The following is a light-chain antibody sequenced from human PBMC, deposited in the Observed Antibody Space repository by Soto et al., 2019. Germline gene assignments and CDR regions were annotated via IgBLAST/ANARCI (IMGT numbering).Light chain of an antibody. CDR3: QQYSNWPPGT. J-gene: IGKJ1*01. V-gene: IGKV3-15*01. Sequence: EIVMTQSPATLSVCPGERATLSCRASQSVGSNLAWYQQKPGQAPRLLIYGASTRATGIPARFSGSGSGTEFTLTISSLQSEDFAVYYCQQYSNWPPGTFGQGTKVEIK. CDR1: QSVGSN. CDR2: GAS.